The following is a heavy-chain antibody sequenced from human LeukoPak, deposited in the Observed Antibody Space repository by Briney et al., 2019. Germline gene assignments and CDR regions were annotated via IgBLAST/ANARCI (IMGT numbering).Heavy chain of an antibody. V-gene: IGHV4-31*03. Sequence: SQTLSLTCTVSGASISSGGYYWSWIRQHPGKGLDWIGYISYSGSPYYNPSLKSRVTISVDTSRNQFSLKLSSVTAADTAVYYCAIREGRGYYGMDVWGQGTTVTVSS. D-gene: IGHD5-24*01. CDR3: AIREGRGYYGMDV. CDR1: GASISSGGYY. CDR2: ISYSGSP. J-gene: IGHJ6*02.